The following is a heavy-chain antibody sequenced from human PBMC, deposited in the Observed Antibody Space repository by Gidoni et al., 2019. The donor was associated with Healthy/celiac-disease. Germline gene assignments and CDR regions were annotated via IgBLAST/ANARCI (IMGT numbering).Heavy chain of an antibody. Sequence: EVQLLESGGGLVQPGGSLRISCAASGFTFSSYAMSWVRQAPGKGLEWVSAISGSGGSTYYADSVKGRFTISRDNSKNTLYLQMNSLRAEDTAVYYCAKVLLGGLGYCSGGSCYSDLEGYNWGQGTLVTVSS. V-gene: IGHV3-23*01. CDR1: GFTFSSYA. J-gene: IGHJ4*02. D-gene: IGHD2-15*01. CDR3: AKVLLGGLGYCSGGSCYSDLEGYN. CDR2: ISGSGGST.